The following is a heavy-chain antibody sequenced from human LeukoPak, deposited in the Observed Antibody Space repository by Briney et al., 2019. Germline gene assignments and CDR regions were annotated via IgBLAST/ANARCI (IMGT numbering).Heavy chain of an antibody. CDR2: ISGSGGST. J-gene: IGHJ6*02. CDR3: AKLGSGRSYYYYYGMDV. D-gene: IGHD1-14*01. V-gene: IGHV3-23*01. CDR1: GFTLSNHA. Sequence: GSPRPSFAAPGFTLSNHAISLVPQAPGEGLELVSAISGSGGSTYYADSVKGRFTISRDNSKNTLYLQMNSLRAEDTAVYYCAKLGSGRSYYYYYGMDVWGQGTTVTVSS.